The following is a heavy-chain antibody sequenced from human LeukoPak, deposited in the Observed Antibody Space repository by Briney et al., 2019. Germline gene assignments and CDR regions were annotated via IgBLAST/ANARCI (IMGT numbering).Heavy chain of an antibody. V-gene: IGHV4-61*02. Sequence: SETLSLTCTVSGGSISSGSYYWSWIRQPAGKGLEWIGRIYTSGSTNYNPSLKSRVTISVDTSKNQFSLKLSSVTAADTAVYYCARGFLLRYFDWLSFFIQKPVYYFDYWGQGTLVTVSS. CDR2: IYTSGST. J-gene: IGHJ4*02. CDR3: ARGFLLRYFDWLSFFIQKPVYYFDY. CDR1: GGSISSGSYY. D-gene: IGHD3-9*01.